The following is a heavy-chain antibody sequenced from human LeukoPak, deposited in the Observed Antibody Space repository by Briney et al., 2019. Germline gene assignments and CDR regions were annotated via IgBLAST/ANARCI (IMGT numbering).Heavy chain of an antibody. D-gene: IGHD2-8*01. CDR1: GFTFKFYS. V-gene: IGHV3-48*01. Sequence: PGGSLRLSCAASGFTFKFYSMNWVRQAPGKGLEWVSYISTNTTTIYYADSVKGRFSISRDSSKNTLYLQMNSLRAEDTAVYYCAKDRCSNGIGCYYYYMDVWGKGTTVTISS. CDR3: AKDRCSNGIGCYYYYMDV. CDR2: ISTNTTTI. J-gene: IGHJ6*03.